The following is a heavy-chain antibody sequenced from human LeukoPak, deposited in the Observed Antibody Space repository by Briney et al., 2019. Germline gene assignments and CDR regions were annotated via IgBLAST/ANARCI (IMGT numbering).Heavy chain of an antibody. Sequence: ASVKVSCKVSGYTLTELSMHWVRQAPGKGLEWMGGFDPEDGETIYAQKFQGRVTMTEDTSTDTAYMELSSLRSEDTAVYYCATVPRGGLLRFLEWLPFDPWGQGPLVTVSS. V-gene: IGHV1-24*01. CDR1: GYTLTELS. CDR2: FDPEDGET. J-gene: IGHJ5*02. D-gene: IGHD3-3*01. CDR3: ATVPRGGLLRFLEWLPFDP.